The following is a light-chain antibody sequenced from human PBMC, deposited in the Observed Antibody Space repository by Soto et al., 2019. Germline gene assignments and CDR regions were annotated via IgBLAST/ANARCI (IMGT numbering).Light chain of an antibody. CDR3: ISYGASSTL. V-gene: IGLV2-14*03. Sequence: QSALTQPASVSGSPGQSITISCTGSSSDIGGYNYVSWYQQHPGKAPKLLIYDVSYRPSGISDRFSGSKSGNTASLTISGLQPDDEADYYCISYGASSTLFGGGTKLTVL. J-gene: IGLJ2*01. CDR1: SSDIGGYNY. CDR2: DVS.